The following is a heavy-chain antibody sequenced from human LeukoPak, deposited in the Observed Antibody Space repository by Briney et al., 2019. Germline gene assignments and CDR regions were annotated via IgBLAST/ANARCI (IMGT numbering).Heavy chain of an antibody. CDR2: INPNSGGT. J-gene: IGHJ4*02. V-gene: IGHV1-2*02. CDR3: ARANPSNGQHY. Sequence: ASVKVSCRASGYTFTGYYMHWVRQAPGQGLEYMGWINPNSGGTNYAQKFQGRVTMTRDTSISTAYMELSSLRSDDTAVYYCARANPSNGQHYWGQGTLVTVSS. D-gene: IGHD2-2*01. CDR1: GYTFTGYY.